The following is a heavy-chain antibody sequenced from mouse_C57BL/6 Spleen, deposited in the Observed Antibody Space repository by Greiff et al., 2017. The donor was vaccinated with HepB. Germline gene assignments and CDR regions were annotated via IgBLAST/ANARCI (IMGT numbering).Heavy chain of an antibody. CDR1: GLNIKDTY. V-gene: IGHV14-3*02. Sequence: EVQLQESGAVLVKSGATVKLSCTASGLNIKDTYMHWLKQWPEQGLAWIGRIDPPNGNSKYDPKFQGKATITADTYTNPAYLQLSSRTSEVNAVDDCARMSRKWGQDTTLTDSS. J-gene: IGHJ2*01. CDR2: IDPPNGNS. CDR3: ARMSRK.